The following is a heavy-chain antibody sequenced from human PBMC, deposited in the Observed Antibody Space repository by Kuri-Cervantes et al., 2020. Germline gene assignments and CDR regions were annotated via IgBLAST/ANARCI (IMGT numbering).Heavy chain of an antibody. J-gene: IGHJ5*02. CDR2: IYYSGST. Sequence: GSLRLACTVSGGSISSSSYYWGLIRQPPGKGLEWIGSIYYSGSTYYNPSLKSRVTISGDTSKTQFSLKLSSVPAADTAVYYCAREKMVRGVISRVWFDPWGQGTLVTVSS. CDR3: AREKMVRGVISRVWFDP. CDR1: GGSISSSSYY. D-gene: IGHD3-10*01. V-gene: IGHV4-39*07.